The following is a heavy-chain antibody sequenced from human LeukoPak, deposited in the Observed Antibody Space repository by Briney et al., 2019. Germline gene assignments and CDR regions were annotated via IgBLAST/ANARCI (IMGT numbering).Heavy chain of an antibody. CDR2: IYHSGST. Sequence: PSETLSLTCAVSGGSISSSNWWSWVRQPPGKGLEWIGEIYHSGSTNYNPSLKSRVTISVDTSKNQFSLKLSSVTAADTAVYYCARDSSGYHGYWGQGTLVTVSS. CDR1: GGSISSSNW. J-gene: IGHJ4*02. D-gene: IGHD3-22*01. V-gene: IGHV4-4*02. CDR3: ARDSSGYHGY.